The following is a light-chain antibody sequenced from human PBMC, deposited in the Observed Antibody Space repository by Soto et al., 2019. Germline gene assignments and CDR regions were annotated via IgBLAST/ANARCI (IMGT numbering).Light chain of an antibody. J-gene: IGKJ4*01. CDR1: QRVLYRSNSKNY. CDR3: QQYYSTPPT. V-gene: IGKV4-1*01. Sequence: DIVMTQSPDSLAVSLGERATINCKSSQRVLYRSNSKNYLAWYQQKPGQPPKLLIHWASTRESGVPDRCSGSGSGTDFTLTISSLQAEDVAVYYCQQYYSTPPTFGGGTKVEIK. CDR2: WAS.